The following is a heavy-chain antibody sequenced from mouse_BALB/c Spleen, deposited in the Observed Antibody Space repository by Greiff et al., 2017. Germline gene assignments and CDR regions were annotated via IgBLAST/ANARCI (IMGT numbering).Heavy chain of an antibody. CDR1: GYTFTDYE. Sequence: VQLQQSGAELVRPGASVTLSCKASGYTFTDYEMHWVKQTPVHGLEWIGAIDPETGGTAYNQKFKGKATLTADKSSSTAYMELRSQTSEDSAVYYCTYGYPFAYWGQGTLVTVSA. CDR3: TYGYPFAY. V-gene: IGHV1-15*01. J-gene: IGHJ3*01. CDR2: IDPETGGT. D-gene: IGHD2-2*01.